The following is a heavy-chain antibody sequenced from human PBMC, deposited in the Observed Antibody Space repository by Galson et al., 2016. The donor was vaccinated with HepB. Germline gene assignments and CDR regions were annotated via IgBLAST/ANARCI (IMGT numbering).Heavy chain of an antibody. D-gene: IGHD1-1*01. V-gene: IGHV3-49*04. CDR3: TRELEGPGSHYYYAWDV. CDR1: GFTFANYP. CDR2: IRNRVHGVNA. J-gene: IGHJ6*02. Sequence: SLRLSCATSGFTFANYPMSWVRQAPGKGLEWVGFIRNRVHGVNAEYAASGKGRFSLPRDDSKSIAYLHMDSLKPEDTAVYYCTRELEGPGSHYYYAWDVWGQGNPAHRLL.